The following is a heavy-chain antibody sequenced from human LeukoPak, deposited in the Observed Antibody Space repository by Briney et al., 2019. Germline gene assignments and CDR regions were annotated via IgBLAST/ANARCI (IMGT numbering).Heavy chain of an antibody. D-gene: IGHD1-14*01. CDR3: ARELRTCNPFDY. CDR1: GFTFSSYG. V-gene: IGHV3-33*01. Sequence: GGSLRLSCAASGFTFSSYGMHWVRQAPGKGLEWVAVIWYDGSNKYYADSVKGRFTISRDNARNSLYLQMDSLRAEDTAVYFCARELRTCNPFDYWGQGTLVTVSS. CDR2: IWYDGSNK. J-gene: IGHJ4*02.